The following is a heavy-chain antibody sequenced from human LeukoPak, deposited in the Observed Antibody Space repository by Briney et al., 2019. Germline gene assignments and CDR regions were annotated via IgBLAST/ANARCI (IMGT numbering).Heavy chain of an antibody. V-gene: IGHV1-2*06. D-gene: IGHD3-9*01. J-gene: IGHJ6*03. CDR1: GYTFTGYY. CDR2: INPNSGGT. CDR3: ARDPDDILTGYYLDGYYYYMDV. Sequence: ASVKVSCKASGYTFTGYYMHWVRQAPGQGLEWMGRINPNSGGTNYAQKFQGRVTMTRDTPISTAYMELSRLRSDDTAVYYCARDPDDILTGYYLDGYYYYMDVWGKGTTVTVSS.